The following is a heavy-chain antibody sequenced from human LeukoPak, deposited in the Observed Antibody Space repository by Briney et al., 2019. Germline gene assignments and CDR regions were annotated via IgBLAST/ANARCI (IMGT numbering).Heavy chain of an antibody. CDR3: AKRGVVTRVILVGFHKEAYYFES. CDR2: ISDSGGRT. Sequence: GGSLRLSCAVSGITLSNYGMSWVRHAPGKGLEWVAGISDSGGRTNYADSVKGRFTISRDNPKNTLYLQMNSLRADDTSVYFCAKRGVVTRVILVGFHKEAYYFESWGQGALVTVSS. V-gene: IGHV3-23*01. D-gene: IGHD3-22*01. J-gene: IGHJ4*02. CDR1: GITLSNYG.